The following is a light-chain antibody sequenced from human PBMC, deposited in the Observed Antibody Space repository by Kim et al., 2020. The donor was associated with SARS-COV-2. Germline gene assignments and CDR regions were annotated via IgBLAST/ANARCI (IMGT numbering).Light chain of an antibody. Sequence: SSELTQDPAVSVAFGQTVRITCQGDSLRSYYATWYQQRPRQAPVLVIYGRNNRPSGIPDRFSGSSSGNTASLTISGAQAEDEADFYCQSRDSGGNVLFGGGTKLTVL. J-gene: IGLJ2*01. V-gene: IGLV3-19*01. CDR1: SLRSYY. CDR2: GRN. CDR3: QSRDSGGNVL.